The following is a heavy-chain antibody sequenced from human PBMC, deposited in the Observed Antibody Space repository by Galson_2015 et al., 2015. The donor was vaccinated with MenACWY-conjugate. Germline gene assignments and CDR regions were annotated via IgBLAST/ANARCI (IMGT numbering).Heavy chain of an antibody. CDR2: ISGSGGST. CDR3: ASGGSGISYFDY. CDR1: GFTFSSYA. V-gene: IGHV3-23*01. D-gene: IGHD3-10*01. J-gene: IGHJ4*02. Sequence: SLRLSCAASGFTFSSYAMSWVRQAPGKGLEWVSAISGSGGSTYYADSVKGRFTISRDNSKNTLYLQMNSLRAEDTAVYYCASGGSGISYFDYWGQGTLVTVSS.